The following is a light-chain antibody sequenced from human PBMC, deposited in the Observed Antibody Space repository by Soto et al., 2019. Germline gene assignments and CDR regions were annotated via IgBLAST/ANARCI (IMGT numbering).Light chain of an antibody. V-gene: IGKV3-20*01. Sequence: PRERATLSCRASPSVTNFLAWYQQKPGQAPRLLIYGAFNRATGIPDRFSGSGSGTDFTLTISRLEPEDFAVYYCQQYGSSQTFGQGTRLEIK. CDR3: QQYGSSQT. CDR2: GAF. J-gene: IGKJ5*01. CDR1: PSVTNF.